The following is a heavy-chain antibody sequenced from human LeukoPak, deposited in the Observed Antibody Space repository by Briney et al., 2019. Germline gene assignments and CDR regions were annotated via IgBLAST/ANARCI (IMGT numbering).Heavy chain of an antibody. CDR3: TTKLGHTYGTDF. CDR1: GFTSSDAW. J-gene: IGHJ4*02. Sequence: GGSLRLSCTASGFTSSDAWMTWVRQAPGKGLEWLGQIKSKADGGTTDYAAPVKGRFTISRDDSNNMLYLQMNSLKTEDTALYYCTTKLGHTYGTDFWGQGTLVTVSS. D-gene: IGHD5-18*01. CDR2: IKSKADGGTT. V-gene: IGHV3-15*01.